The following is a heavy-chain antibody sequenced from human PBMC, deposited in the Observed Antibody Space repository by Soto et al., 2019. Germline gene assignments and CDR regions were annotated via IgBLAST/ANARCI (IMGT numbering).Heavy chain of an antibody. CDR2: IIPIFGTA. D-gene: IGHD3-22*01. V-gene: IGHV1-69*13. Sequence: GASVKVSCKASGGTFSSYAISWVRQAPGQGLEWMGGIIPIFGTANYAQKFQGRVTITADESTSTAYMELSSLRSEDTAVYYCARGGYYYDSSGYYYFDYWGQGTLVTVSS. CDR3: ARGGYYYDSSGYYYFDY. CDR1: GGTFSSYA. J-gene: IGHJ4*02.